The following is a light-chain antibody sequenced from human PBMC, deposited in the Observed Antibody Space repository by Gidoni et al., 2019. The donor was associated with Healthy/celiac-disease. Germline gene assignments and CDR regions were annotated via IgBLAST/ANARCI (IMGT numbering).Light chain of an antibody. CDR1: QSISNY. J-gene: IGKJ1*01. Sequence: DIQMTQSPSSLSASVGDRVTITCRASQSISNYLSWYQQKPGKAPKLLIYAASRLQSGVPSKFSGSGSGTEFTLSISSLQPEDFATYYCQQTYSTPRTFXQXTEVEFK. V-gene: IGKV1-39*01. CDR2: AAS. CDR3: QQTYSTPRT.